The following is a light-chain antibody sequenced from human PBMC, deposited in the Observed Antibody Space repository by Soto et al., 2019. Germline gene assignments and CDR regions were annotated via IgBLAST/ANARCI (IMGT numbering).Light chain of an antibody. Sequence: QSVLTQPPSASGSPGQSVTISCTGTSSDVGGYNYVSWYQQHPGKAPKLMIYEVSKRPSGVPDRFSGSKSGNTASLTVSGRQAEDEADYYCSSYAGSNNPFVFGTGTKVTVL. J-gene: IGLJ1*01. V-gene: IGLV2-8*01. CDR3: SSYAGSNNPFV. CDR1: SSDVGGYNY. CDR2: EVS.